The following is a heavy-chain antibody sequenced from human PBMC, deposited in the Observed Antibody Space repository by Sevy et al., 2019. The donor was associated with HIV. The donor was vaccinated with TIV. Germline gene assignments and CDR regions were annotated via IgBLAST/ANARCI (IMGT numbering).Heavy chain of an antibody. CDR3: ARSISWYASFDY. D-gene: IGHD6-13*01. V-gene: IGHV1-69*13. CDR2: IIPMFATA. CDR1: GRTFSSYA. Sequence: ASVKVSCKASGRTFSSYAFSWVRQAPGQGLEWMGGIIPMFATANYLEKFQGRVTITADESTSTAYMELSSVSSEDTAVYYCARSISWYASFDYWGQGTLVTVSS. J-gene: IGHJ4*02.